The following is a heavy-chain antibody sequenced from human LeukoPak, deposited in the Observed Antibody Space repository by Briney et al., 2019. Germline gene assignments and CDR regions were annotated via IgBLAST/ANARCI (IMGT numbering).Heavy chain of an antibody. CDR3: ANIYYGSGSYRSGFDY. CDR1: GFTFSSYA. V-gene: IGHV3-23*01. D-gene: IGHD3-10*01. J-gene: IGHJ4*02. Sequence: GGSLRLSCAASGFTFSSYAMRWVRQAPGKGLEWVSAISGSGGSTYYADSVKGRFTISRDNSKNTLYLQMNSLRAEDTAVYYCANIYYGSGSYRSGFDYWGQGTLVTVSS. CDR2: ISGSGGST.